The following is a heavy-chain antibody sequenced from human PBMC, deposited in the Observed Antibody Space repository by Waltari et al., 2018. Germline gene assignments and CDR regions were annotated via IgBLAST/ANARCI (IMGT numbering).Heavy chain of an antibody. CDR1: GGTFSSHS. V-gene: IGHV1-69*01. CDR3: ADCGGDCPH. CDR2: LIPIYLAP. D-gene: IGHD2-21*01. J-gene: IGHJ4*02. Sequence: QVQLVQSGAEVKKPGSSVKVSCKASGGTFSSHSISWVRLAPGQGLEWVGSGPIRGLEWMGGLIPIYLAPNYAPKFEGRLTIAADESTSTVYLELNSLRSDDTAVYYCADCGGDCPHWGQGTLVTVSS.